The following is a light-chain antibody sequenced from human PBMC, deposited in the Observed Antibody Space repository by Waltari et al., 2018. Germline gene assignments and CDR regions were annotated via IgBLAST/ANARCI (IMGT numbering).Light chain of an antibody. CDR2: VNSDGSH. CDR3: QTWSTGVNWL. CDR1: SGHIKYA. J-gene: IGLJ3*02. Sequence: QLVLTQSPSASASLGASVKLTCTLTSGHIKYAIAWYQQKPEKGPRFLMTVNSDGSHIKGDGSPVRFSGSSSATDRYLTISSLQSEDEADYYCQTWSTGVNWLFGGGTKLTVL. V-gene: IGLV4-69*01.